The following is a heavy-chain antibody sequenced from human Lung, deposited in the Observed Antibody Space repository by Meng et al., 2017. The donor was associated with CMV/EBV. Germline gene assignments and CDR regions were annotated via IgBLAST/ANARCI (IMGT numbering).Heavy chain of an antibody. CDR2: IPHRGSS. D-gene: IGHD6-19*01. CDR3: ASFPPPGKQWLVTDY. J-gene: IGHJ4*02. V-gene: IGHV4-4*02. CDR1: GDSITNHNW. Sequence: QVQLRESGPQLVKPSETLSLTCAVSGDSITNHNWWAWVRQPPGKGLEWIGEIPHRGSSAYNPSLKSRVSMSIDKSKNQFSLKLSSVTAADTAVYYCASFPPPGKQWLVTDYWGQGTLVTVSS.